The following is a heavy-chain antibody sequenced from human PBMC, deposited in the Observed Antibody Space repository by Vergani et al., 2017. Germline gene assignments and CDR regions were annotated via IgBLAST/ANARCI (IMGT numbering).Heavy chain of an antibody. CDR3: VRHSWFRSCKSVNCSLWDY. CDR1: GFIFKNHG. CDR2: IWDDGSKK. Sequence: QVQLVEAGGGVVQPGTSLRLSCAASGFIFKNHGMQWVRQAPGKGLEWVALIWDDGSKKNYGDSMKGRFTISRDNSKDTLYLEMNSLRGEDSAVYYCVRHSWFRSCKSVNCSLWDYWGQGTPVTGSS. J-gene: IGHJ4*02. D-gene: IGHD2/OR15-2a*01. V-gene: IGHV3-33*01.